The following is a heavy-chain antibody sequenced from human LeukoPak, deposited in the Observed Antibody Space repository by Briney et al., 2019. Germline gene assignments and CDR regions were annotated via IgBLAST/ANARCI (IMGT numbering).Heavy chain of an antibody. CDR2: IYYSGST. CDR3: ARVQYDSSGYSYYYYYYMDV. V-gene: IGHV4-59*01. Sequence: SETLSLTCTVSGGSISNYYWSWIRQPPGKELEWIGYIYYSGSTNYNPSLKSRVTISVDTSENQFSLKLSSVTAADTAVHYCARVQYDSSGYSYYYYYYMDVWGKGTTVTVSS. CDR1: GGSISNYY. J-gene: IGHJ6*03. D-gene: IGHD3-22*01.